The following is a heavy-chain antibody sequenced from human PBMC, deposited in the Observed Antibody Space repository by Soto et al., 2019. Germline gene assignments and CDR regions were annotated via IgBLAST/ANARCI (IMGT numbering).Heavy chain of an antibody. CDR2: VQMSGTT. CDR3: AKYRATMWWLDP. CDR1: GASVRSYH. D-gene: IGHD2-2*01. Sequence: SETLTLTCAVSGASVRSYHWSWIRQAAGKGLEWIGRVQMSGTTNYNPSLKTRVTMSLDTLKNEVSLRMTSVTAADTAVYFCAKYRATMWWLDPWSQG. J-gene: IGHJ5*02. V-gene: IGHV4-4*07.